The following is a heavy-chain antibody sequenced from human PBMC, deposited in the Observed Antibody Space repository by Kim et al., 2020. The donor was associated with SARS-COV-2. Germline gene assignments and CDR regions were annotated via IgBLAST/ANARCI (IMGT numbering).Heavy chain of an antibody. V-gene: IGHV1-69*04. CDR3: ASYLARLCSGGSCYEVDRWFDP. CDR2: IIPILGIA. J-gene: IGHJ5*02. D-gene: IGHD2-15*01. CDR1: GGTFSSYA. Sequence: SVKVSCKASGGTFSSYAISWVRQAPGQGLEWMGRIIPILGIANYAQKFQGRVTITADKSTSTAYMELSSLRSEDTAVYYCASYLARLCSGGSCYEVDRWFDPWGQGTLVTVSS.